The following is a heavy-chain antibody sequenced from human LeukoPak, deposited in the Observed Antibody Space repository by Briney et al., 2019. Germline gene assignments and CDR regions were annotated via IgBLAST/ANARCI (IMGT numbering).Heavy chain of an antibody. V-gene: IGHV3-33*01. Sequence: PGRSLRLSCAASGFTFGSYGMHWVRQAPGKGLEWVAVIWYDGSNKYYADSVKGRFTISRDNSKKTLYLQMNNLRAEDTAVYYCARRRKSGSSASLDYWGQGTLVTVSS. J-gene: IGHJ4*02. D-gene: IGHD1-26*01. CDR3: ARRRKSGSSASLDY. CDR1: GFTFGSYG. CDR2: IWYDGSNK.